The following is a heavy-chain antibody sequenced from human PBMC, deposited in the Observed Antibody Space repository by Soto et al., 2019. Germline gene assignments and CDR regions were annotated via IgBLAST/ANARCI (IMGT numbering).Heavy chain of an antibody. CDR3: AWNVLRYFDWLNWFDP. J-gene: IGHJ5*02. Sequence: QVQLVQSGAEVKKPGASVKVSCKASGYTFTSYGISWVRQAPGQGLEWMGWISAYNGNTNYAQKLQGRVTMTTDTSTSTAYMELSSLRSDDTAVYYCAWNVLRYFDWLNWFDPWGQGTLVTVSS. CDR2: ISAYNGNT. V-gene: IGHV1-18*01. D-gene: IGHD3-9*01. CDR1: GYTFTSYG.